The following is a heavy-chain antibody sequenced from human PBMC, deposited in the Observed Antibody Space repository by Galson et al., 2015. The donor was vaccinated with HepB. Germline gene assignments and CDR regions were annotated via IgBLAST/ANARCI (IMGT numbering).Heavy chain of an antibody. CDR3: ARDDIYCTGGVCGEGSGY. Sequence: SLRLSCAASGFTFSTYEMNWVRQAPGKGLEWISYISSSLSTIYYADSVKGRFTISRDNAKNSLYLQMNSLRAEDTAVYYCARDDIYCTGGVCGEGSGYWGQGTLVTVSS. J-gene: IGHJ4*02. CDR1: GFTFSTYE. CDR2: ISSSLSTI. D-gene: IGHD2-8*02. V-gene: IGHV3-48*03.